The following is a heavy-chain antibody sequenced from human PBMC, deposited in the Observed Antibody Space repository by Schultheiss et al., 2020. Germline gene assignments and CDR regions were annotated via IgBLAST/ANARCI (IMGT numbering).Heavy chain of an antibody. CDR1: GFSFSDNY. CDR3: VKSRVLVVIRFGFDY. J-gene: IGHJ4*02. V-gene: IGHV3-72*01. CDR2: IRSKANSYAT. Sequence: WGSLRLSCAASGFSFSDNYMSWVRQAPGKGLEWVGRIRSKANSYATAYAASVKGRFTISRDNSKNTLYLQMNSLRAEDTAVYYCVKSRVLVVIRFGFDYWGQGTLVTVSS. D-gene: IGHD3-22*01.